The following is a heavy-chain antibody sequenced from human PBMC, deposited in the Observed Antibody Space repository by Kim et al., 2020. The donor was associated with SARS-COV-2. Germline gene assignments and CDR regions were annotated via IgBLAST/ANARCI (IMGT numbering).Heavy chain of an antibody. Sequence: GGSLRLSCAASGFTVSSNYMSWLRQAPGKGLEWLSVIYSGDKTYYVESVKGRLTISRDNSKNTLYLQMSSLRVEDTSVYFSATYLAAAGLVWCQGDLVTV. CDR1: GFTVSSNY. CDR3: ATYLAAAGLV. CDR2: IYSGDKT. V-gene: IGHV3-66*01. J-gene: IGHJ4*02. D-gene: IGHD6-13*01.